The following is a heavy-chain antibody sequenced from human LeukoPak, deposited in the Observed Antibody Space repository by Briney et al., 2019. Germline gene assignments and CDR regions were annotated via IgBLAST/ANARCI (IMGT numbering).Heavy chain of an antibody. CDR1: GGSISSYY. J-gene: IGHJ4*02. Sequence: SETLSLTCTVSGGSISSYYWSWIRQPPGKGLEWIGYIYYSGSTNYNPSLKSRVTISVDTSKNQFSLKLSSVTAADTAVYYCARLGSTGALAAAVDYWGQGTLVTVSS. D-gene: IGHD6-13*01. V-gene: IGHV4-59*08. CDR2: IYYSGST. CDR3: ARLGSTGALAAAVDY.